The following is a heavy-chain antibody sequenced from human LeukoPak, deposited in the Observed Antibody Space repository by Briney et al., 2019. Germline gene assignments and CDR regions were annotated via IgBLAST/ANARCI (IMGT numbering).Heavy chain of an antibody. CDR2: IWYDGIIK. V-gene: IGHV3-33*01. Sequence: QPGRSLRLSCAASGFTFSAYGIHWVRQAPGKGLEWVAVIWYDGIIKYYADSVKGRFTISRDNSRNTLYLQMNNLRAEDTAVYYCARAVGPYDYWGQGTLVTVSS. J-gene: IGHJ4*02. CDR3: ARAVGPYDY. D-gene: IGHD3-10*01. CDR1: GFTFSAYG.